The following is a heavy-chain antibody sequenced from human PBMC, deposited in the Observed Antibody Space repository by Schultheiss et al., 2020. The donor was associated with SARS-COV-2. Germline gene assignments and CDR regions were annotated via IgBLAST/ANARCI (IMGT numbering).Heavy chain of an antibody. V-gene: IGHV3-33*08. J-gene: IGHJ4*02. CDR2: IWYDGSNK. CDR3: ASHPDSHWFDY. Sequence: GGSLRLSCAASGFTFSSSVMHWVRQAPGKGLEWVAVIWYDGSNKYYADSVKGRFSISRDNAKNSLYLQMNSLRDEDTAVYYCASHPDSHWFDYWGQGTLVTVSS. D-gene: IGHD1-1*01. CDR1: GFTFSSSV.